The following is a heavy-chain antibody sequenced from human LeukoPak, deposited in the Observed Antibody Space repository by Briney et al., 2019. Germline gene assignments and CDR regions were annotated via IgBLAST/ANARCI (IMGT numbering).Heavy chain of an antibody. J-gene: IGHJ4*02. CDR1: GGTLSSGGYY. CDR3: TKGYYEPFDC. CDR2: IFYDGKT. D-gene: IGHD3-22*01. Sequence: QVQLQESGPRLVQPSQTLSLTCTVSGGTLSSGGYYWTWIRQSPGKGLEWIGYIFYDGKTNYNPSLKSRLTLSVDTSKNQFSLNLNSVTAADTARYYCTKGYYEPFDCWGQGTLVTVTS. V-gene: IGHV4-61*08.